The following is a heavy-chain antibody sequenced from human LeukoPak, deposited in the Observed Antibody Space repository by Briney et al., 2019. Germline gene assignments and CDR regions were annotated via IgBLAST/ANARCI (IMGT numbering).Heavy chain of an antibody. J-gene: IGHJ3*02. CDR2: ISGSGGST. D-gene: IGHD2-15*01. V-gene: IGHV3-23*01. Sequence: GGSLRLSCAASGFTFSSYAMSWVRQAPGKGLEWVSAISGSGGSTYYADSVKGRFTISRDNAKNSLYLQMNSLRDEDTAVYYCARQYCSGGSCHDDAFDIWGQGTMVTVSS. CDR1: GFTFSSYA. CDR3: ARQYCSGGSCHDDAFDI.